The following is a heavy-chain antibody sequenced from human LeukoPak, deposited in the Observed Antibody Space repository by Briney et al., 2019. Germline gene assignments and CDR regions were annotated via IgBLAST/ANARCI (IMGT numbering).Heavy chain of an antibody. CDR1: GFTVSSKY. D-gene: IGHD3-3*01. Sequence: GGSLRLSCAASGFTVSSKYMSWVRQAPGKGLEWVSSISSSSSYIYYADSVKGRFTISRDNAKNSLYPQMNSLRAEDTAVYYCAREPTYYDFWSGYYPPRYNWFDPWGQGTLVTVSS. V-gene: IGHV3-21*01. CDR3: AREPTYYDFWSGYYPPRYNWFDP. CDR2: ISSSSSYI. J-gene: IGHJ5*02.